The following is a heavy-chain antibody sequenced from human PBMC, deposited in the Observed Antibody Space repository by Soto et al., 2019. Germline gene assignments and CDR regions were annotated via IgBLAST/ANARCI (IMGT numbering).Heavy chain of an antibody. Sequence: GGSLRLSCAASAFTFSSDRMHWVRQAPGKGLEGVAVISYDGSNKYYAEAVKGRFTISRDNSKNTLYLQMNSLRAEDTAVYYCAKDRADYYDSSGYYYPDYWGQGTLVTVSS. D-gene: IGHD3-22*01. CDR2: ISYDGSNK. CDR1: AFTFSSDR. V-gene: IGHV3-30*18. CDR3: AKDRADYYDSSGYYYPDY. J-gene: IGHJ4*02.